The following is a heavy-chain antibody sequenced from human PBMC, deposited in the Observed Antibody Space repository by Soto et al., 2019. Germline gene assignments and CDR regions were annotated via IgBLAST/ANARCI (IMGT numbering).Heavy chain of an antibody. CDR2: ISISGAGT. CDR3: ARSCRGSGCFNTYGNYFDL. Sequence: GGSLRLSCAASGFTFSTSAMSWVRQAPGKGLEWVSAISISGAGTYYADSVKGRVTISRDNSKDTLYLQMDSLGAEDTAVYSCARSCRGSGCFNTYGNYFDLWGQGTLVTVSS. J-gene: IGHJ4*02. V-gene: IGHV3-23*01. D-gene: IGHD2-15*01. CDR1: GFTFSTSA.